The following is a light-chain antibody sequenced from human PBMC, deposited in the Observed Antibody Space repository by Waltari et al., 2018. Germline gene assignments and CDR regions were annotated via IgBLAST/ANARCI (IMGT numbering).Light chain of an antibody. V-gene: IGKV1-39*01. CDR3: QQSYSTPRT. J-gene: IGKJ4*01. CDR1: QSISSY. Sequence: INMTQSPPSMSSSVVDRVTITCRASQSISSYFNWYQQKPGKAPKLLIYAASSLQSGVPSRFSGSGSGTDFTLTISSLQPEDFATYYCQQSYSTPRTFGGGTKVEIK. CDR2: AAS.